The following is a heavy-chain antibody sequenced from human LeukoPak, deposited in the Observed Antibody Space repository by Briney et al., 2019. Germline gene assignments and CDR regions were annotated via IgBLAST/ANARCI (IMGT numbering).Heavy chain of an antibody. Sequence: SETLSLTCTVSGYSISSSSYYWGWIRQPPGKGLEWIGSIYYSGSTYYNPSLKSRVTISVDTSKNQFSLKLSSVTAADTAVYYCARLVVVPAAIPFDYWGQGTLVTVSS. D-gene: IGHD2-2*01. CDR3: ARLVVVPAAIPFDY. CDR2: IYYSGST. J-gene: IGHJ4*02. CDR1: GYSISSSSYY. V-gene: IGHV4-39*01.